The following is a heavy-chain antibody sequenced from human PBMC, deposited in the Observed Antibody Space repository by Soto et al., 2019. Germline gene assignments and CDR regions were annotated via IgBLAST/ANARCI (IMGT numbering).Heavy chain of an antibody. J-gene: IGHJ4*02. CDR2: IFSNDKK. V-gene: IGHV2-26*01. Sequence: QVTLKESGPVLVKPTETLTLTCTVSSMGVSWIRQPPGKTLEWLAHIFSNDKKSYSTSLKTRLTISKDTSKSQVVLTMTNMDPVDTGTYYCARIQPGDDGGYFDYCGQGILVTVSS. CDR1: SMG. D-gene: IGHD2-2*01. CDR3: ARIQPGDDGGYFDY.